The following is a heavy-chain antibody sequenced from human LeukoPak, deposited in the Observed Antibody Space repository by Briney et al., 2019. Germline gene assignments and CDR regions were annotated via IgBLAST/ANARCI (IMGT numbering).Heavy chain of an antibody. J-gene: IGHJ4*02. CDR1: GFTFSSYA. D-gene: IGHD5/OR15-5a*01. V-gene: IGHV3-23*01. Sequence: GGSLRLSCAASGFTFSSYAMSWVRQAPGKGLEWVSTIGGGGESTYYADSVTGRFTISSDTSQNTLYLQMNSLKIEDTAVYYCARGRVLKYYFDYWGQGTLVTVSS. CDR2: IGGGGEST. CDR3: ARGRVLKYYFDY.